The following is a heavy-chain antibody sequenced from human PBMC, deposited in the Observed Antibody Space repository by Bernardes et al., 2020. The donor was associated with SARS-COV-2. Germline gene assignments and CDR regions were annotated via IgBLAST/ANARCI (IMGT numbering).Heavy chain of an antibody. Sequence: GGSLRLSCAASGFTFSSYSMNWVRQAPGKGLEWVSSISISSSYIYYADSVKGRFTISRDNAKNSLYLQMNSLRAEDTAVYYCARRLEGELSYFLQPDYYYYYGMDVWGQGTTVTVSS. CDR1: GFTFSSYS. V-gene: IGHV3-21*01. D-gene: IGHD3-16*01. J-gene: IGHJ6*02. CDR3: ARRLEGELSYFLQPDYYYYYGMDV. CDR2: ISISSSYI.